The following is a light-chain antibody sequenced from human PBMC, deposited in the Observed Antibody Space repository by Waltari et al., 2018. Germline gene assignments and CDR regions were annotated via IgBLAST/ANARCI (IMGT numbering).Light chain of an antibody. Sequence: QSALTQPASVSGSPGQSIAISCTGTSSDVGTHNYVSWYQQHPGKAPKLMIYNVSTRTSAVSNRLAGSQSGNTASLTISGIQAEDEADYYCSSYTSSSTWVFGGGTKLTVL. CDR2: NVS. J-gene: IGLJ3*02. V-gene: IGLV2-14*01. CDR1: SSDVGTHNY. CDR3: SSYTSSSTWV.